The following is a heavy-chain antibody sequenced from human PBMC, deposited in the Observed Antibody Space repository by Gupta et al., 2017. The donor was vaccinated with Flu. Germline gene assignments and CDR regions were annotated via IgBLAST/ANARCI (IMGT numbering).Heavy chain of an antibody. D-gene: IGHD5-18*01. CDR3: AHRLVHFSYGRRYDAFDI. CDR2: IYWDDDK. Sequence: QITLKESGPTLVKPTQTLTLTCTFSGFSLSTSGVGVGWIRQPPGKALEWLALIYWDDDKRYSPSLKSRLTITKDTSKNQVVLTMTNMDPVDTATYYCAHRLVHFSYGRRYDAFDIWGQGTMVTVSS. CDR1: GFSLSTSGVG. J-gene: IGHJ3*02. V-gene: IGHV2-5*02.